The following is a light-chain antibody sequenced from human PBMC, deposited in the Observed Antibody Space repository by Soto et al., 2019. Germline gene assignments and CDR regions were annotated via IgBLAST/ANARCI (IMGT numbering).Light chain of an antibody. CDR3: QQYGSSPRT. CDR2: GAS. Sequence: ESVLTQSPGTLSLSPGERATLSCRASQSVSSSYLAWYQQKPGQAPRLLIYGASSMSTGIPDRFRGSGYGTEFTLTISSLEPEDFAVDYCQQYGSSPRTFGQGNKVEIK. V-gene: IGKV3-20*01. CDR1: QSVSSSY. J-gene: IGKJ1*01.